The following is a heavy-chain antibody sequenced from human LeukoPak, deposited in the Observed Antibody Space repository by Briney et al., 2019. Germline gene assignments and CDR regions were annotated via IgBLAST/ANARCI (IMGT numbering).Heavy chain of an antibody. CDR1: GYTFTSYY. CDR2: INPSGGST. V-gene: IGHV1-46*01. D-gene: IGHD2/OR15-2a*01. Sequence: ASVKVSCKASGYTFTSYYMHWVRQAPGQGLEWMGIINPSGGSTSYAQKFQGRVTMTRDTSTSTVYMELSSLRSEDTAVCYCARAPPFRRSFDLWGRGTPVTVSS. CDR3: ARAPPFRRSFDL. J-gene: IGHJ2*01.